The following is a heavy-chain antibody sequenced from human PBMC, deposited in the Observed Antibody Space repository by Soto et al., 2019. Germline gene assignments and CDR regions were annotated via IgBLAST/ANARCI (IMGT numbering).Heavy chain of an antibody. V-gene: IGHV3-21*01. CDR3: ARDIWFGESTNNWFDP. Sequence: GGSLRLSCAASGFTFSSYSMNWVRQAPGKGLEWVSSISSSSSYIYYADSVKGRFTISRDNAKNSLYLQMNSLRAEDTAVYYCARDIWFGESTNNWFDPWGQGTLVTVSS. CDR2: ISSSSSYI. CDR1: GFTFSSYS. J-gene: IGHJ5*02. D-gene: IGHD3-10*01.